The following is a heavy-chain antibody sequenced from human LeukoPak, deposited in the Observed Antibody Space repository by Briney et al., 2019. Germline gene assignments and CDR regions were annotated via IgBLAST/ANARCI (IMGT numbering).Heavy chain of an antibody. Sequence: SVKVSCKASGYTFTGYYMHWVRQAPRQGLEGMGWVNPNKGGTNYAKKFQGRVTMTRDTFISTAYRELSRLRSDDTAVYYCARGGVGATHDAFDIWGQGTMVTVSS. V-gene: IGHV1-2*02. CDR3: ARGGVGATHDAFDI. CDR1: GYTFTGYY. J-gene: IGHJ3*02. CDR2: VNPNKGGT. D-gene: IGHD1-26*01.